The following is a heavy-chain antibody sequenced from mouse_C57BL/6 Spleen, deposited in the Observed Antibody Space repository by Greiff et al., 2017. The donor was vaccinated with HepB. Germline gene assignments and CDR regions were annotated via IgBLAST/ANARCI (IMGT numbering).Heavy chain of an antibody. Sequence: EVMLVESEGGLVQPGSSMKLSCTASGFTFSDYYMAWVRQVPEKGLEWVANINYDGSSTYYLDSLKSRFIISRDNAKNILYLQMSSLKSEDTATYYCARDGEYFDVWGTGTTVTVSS. CDR2: INYDGSST. V-gene: IGHV5-16*01. CDR1: GFTFSDYY. J-gene: IGHJ1*03. CDR3: ARDGEYFDV.